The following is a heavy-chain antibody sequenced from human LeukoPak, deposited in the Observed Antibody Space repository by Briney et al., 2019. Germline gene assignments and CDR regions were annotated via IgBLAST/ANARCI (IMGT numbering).Heavy chain of an antibody. J-gene: IGHJ4*02. V-gene: IGHV3-23*01. CDR2: ISGSGGST. CDR1: GFTFSSYA. CDR3: ARTGIYCSSTSCSKDFDY. D-gene: IGHD2-2*01. Sequence: SGGSLRLSCAASGFTFSSYAMSWVRQAPGEGLEWVSAISGSGGSTYYADSVKGRFTISRDNSKNTLYLQMNSLRAEDTAVYYCARTGIYCSSTSCSKDFDYWGQGTLVTVSS.